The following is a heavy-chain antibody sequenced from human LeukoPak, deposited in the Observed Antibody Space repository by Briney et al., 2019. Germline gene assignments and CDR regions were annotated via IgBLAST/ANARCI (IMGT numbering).Heavy chain of an antibody. CDR3: ARHEYCSSTSCPDYYYYYGMDV. V-gene: IGHV1-69*04. CDR1: GGTFSSYA. J-gene: IGHJ6*02. Sequence: SVKVSCKASGGTFSSYAISWVRQAPGQGLEWMGRIIPILGIANYAQKFRGRVTITADKSTSTAYMGLSSLRSEDTAVYYCARHEYCSSTSCPDYYYYYGMDVWGQGTTVTVSS. CDR2: IIPILGIA. D-gene: IGHD2-2*01.